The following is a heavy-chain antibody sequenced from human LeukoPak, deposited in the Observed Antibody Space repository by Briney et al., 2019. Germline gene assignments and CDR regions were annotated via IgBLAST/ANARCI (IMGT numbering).Heavy chain of an antibody. CDR2: IIPIFGTA. Sequence: ASVKVSCKASGGTFSSYAISRVRQAPGQGLEWMGGIIPIFGTANYAQKFQGRVTITTDESTSTAYMELSSLRSEDTAVYYCARYYGDSDPFDYWGQGTLVTVSS. J-gene: IGHJ4*02. V-gene: IGHV1-69*05. CDR3: ARYYGDSDPFDY. D-gene: IGHD4-17*01. CDR1: GGTFSSYA.